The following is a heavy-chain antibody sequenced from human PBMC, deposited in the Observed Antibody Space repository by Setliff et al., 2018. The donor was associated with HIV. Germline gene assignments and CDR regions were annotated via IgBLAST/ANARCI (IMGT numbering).Heavy chain of an antibody. D-gene: IGHD2-21*01. V-gene: IGHV1-18*01. CDR3: ARPSSPDCGGDCYPDAFDI. CDR2: ISTHNGNT. CDR1: GYTFTNYG. Sequence: ASVKVSCKASGYTFTNYGISWVRQAPGQGLEWMGWISTHNGNTKYVQKLQGRVTMTTDTSTSTAYMELRSLRSDDTAMYYCARPSSPDCGGDCYPDAFDIWGQGTMVTVSS. J-gene: IGHJ3*02.